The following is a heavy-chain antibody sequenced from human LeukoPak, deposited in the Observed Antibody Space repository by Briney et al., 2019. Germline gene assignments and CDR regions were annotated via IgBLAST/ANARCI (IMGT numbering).Heavy chain of an antibody. CDR3: ANGLYYFDY. CDR2: TYYRSKWYN. Sequence: SQTLSLTCAISGDSFPSNSAAWNWLRQSPSRGLEWLGRTYYRSKWYNDYAVSVKSRITINPDTSKNQFSLQLNSVTPEDTAVYYCANGLYYFDYWGQGTLVTVSS. CDR1: GDSFPSNSAA. J-gene: IGHJ4*02. V-gene: IGHV6-1*01.